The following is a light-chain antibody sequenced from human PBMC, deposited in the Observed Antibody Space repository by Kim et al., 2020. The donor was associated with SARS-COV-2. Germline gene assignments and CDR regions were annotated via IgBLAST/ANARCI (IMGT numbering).Light chain of an antibody. CDR1: QCITNY. Sequence: ASVGDRVTITCRASQCITNYLAWYQQKPGKVPKLLIYAASTLQSGVPSRFSGSGSGTDFTLTISSLQPEGVATYYCQKYNSAPPTFGGGTKVDIK. CDR3: QKYNSAPPT. V-gene: IGKV1-27*01. CDR2: AAS. J-gene: IGKJ4*01.